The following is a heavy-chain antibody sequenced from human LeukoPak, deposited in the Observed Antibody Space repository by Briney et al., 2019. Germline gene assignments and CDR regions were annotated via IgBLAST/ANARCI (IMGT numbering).Heavy chain of an antibody. CDR1: GYTFTAYY. CDR3: ARIHCSSTSCYYFDY. J-gene: IGHJ4*02. V-gene: IGHV1-2*02. Sequence: APVKVSCKASGYTFTAYYMHWVRQAPGQGLEWVGWVNPDRGGTNYAQKFQGRVTMTRDTSINTAYMDLSRLTSDDTAVYYCARIHCSSTSCYYFDYWGQGTLVTVSS. D-gene: IGHD2-2*01. CDR2: VNPDRGGT.